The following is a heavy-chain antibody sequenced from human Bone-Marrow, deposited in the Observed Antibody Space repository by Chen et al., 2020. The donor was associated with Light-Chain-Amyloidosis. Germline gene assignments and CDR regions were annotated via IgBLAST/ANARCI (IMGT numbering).Heavy chain of an antibody. CDR3: AKDIAYDDSLPGYPADAFDI. CDR1: GFAFSSYA. V-gene: IGHV3-23*04. CDR2: MSGRGGSG. J-gene: IGHJ3*02. Sequence: EVQLVESGGGLLQRGGSLRLSCAASGFAFSSYAMSWVRQAPGKGLEWIWTMSGRGGSGYYGDAVEGRLTSSRVNAKNAMFLHMNSLSADDTAVYYSAKDIAYDDSLPGYPADAFDIWGQGTMVTVSS. D-gene: IGHD3-9*01.